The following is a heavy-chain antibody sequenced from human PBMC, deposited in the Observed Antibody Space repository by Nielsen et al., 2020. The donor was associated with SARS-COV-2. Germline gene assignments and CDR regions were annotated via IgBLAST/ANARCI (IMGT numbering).Heavy chain of an antibody. V-gene: IGHV4-59*01. Sequence: WIRQPPGKGLEWIGYIYYSGSTNYNASLKNRVIILVDTSKNQFPLKLSSVTAADTAVYYCAKDHPYYYDSSGHWFDPWGQGTLVTVSS. J-gene: IGHJ5*01. CDR3: AKDHPYYYDSSGHWFDP. D-gene: IGHD3-22*01. CDR2: IYYSGST.